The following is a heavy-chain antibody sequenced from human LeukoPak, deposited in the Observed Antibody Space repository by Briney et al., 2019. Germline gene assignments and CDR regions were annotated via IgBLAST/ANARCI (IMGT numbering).Heavy chain of an antibody. CDR3: ARENTDSSGYYPY. Sequence: GGSLRLSCAASGFTFSSYGMSWVRQAPGKGLEWVSVIYSGGSTYYADSVKGRFTISRDNSKNALYLQMDSLRAEDTAVYYCARENTDSSGYYPYWGQGTLVTVSS. J-gene: IGHJ4*02. D-gene: IGHD3-22*01. V-gene: IGHV3-53*01. CDR2: IYSGGST. CDR1: GFTFSSYG.